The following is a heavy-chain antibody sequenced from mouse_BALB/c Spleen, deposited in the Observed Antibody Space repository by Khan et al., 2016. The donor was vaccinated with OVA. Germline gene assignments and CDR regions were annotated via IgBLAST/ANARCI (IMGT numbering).Heavy chain of an antibody. Sequence: EVQLQESGPGLVKPSQSLSLTCTVTGYYITSGYGWNWIRQFPGNKLEWMGYISYSGSTNYNPSLKSRISITRDTSNNQFFLQLNSVTTEDTAAYYCDRTARIKAWGQGTTLTVSS. CDR2: ISYSGST. J-gene: IGHJ2*01. V-gene: IGHV3-1*02. CDR3: DRTARIKA. CDR1: GYYITSGYG. D-gene: IGHD1-2*01.